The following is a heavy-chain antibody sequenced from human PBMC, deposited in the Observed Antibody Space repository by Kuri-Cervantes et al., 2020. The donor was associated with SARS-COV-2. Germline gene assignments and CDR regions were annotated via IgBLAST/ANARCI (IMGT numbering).Heavy chain of an antibody. Sequence: GESLKISCAASGFTVSSNYMSWVRQAPGKGLEWVSVIYSGGSTYYADSVKGRFTISRDNSKNTLYLQMNSLRAEDTAVYYCANTLVHWCFDYWGQGTLVTVSS. CDR2: IYSGGST. CDR3: ANTLVHWCFDY. D-gene: IGHD2-8*02. J-gene: IGHJ4*02. CDR1: GFTVSSNY. V-gene: IGHV3-66*02.